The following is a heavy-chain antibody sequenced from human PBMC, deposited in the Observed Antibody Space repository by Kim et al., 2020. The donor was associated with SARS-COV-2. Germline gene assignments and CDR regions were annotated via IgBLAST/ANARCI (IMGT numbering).Heavy chain of an antibody. D-gene: IGHD1-26*01. CDR2: IYYSGST. CDR1: GGSISSGGYY. V-gene: IGHV4-31*03. J-gene: IGHJ2*01. Sequence: SETLSLTCTVSGGSISSGGYYWSWIRQHPGKGLEWIGYIYYSGSTYYNPSLKSRVTISVDTSKNQFSLKLSSVTAADTAVYYCARDQRVSRIVGAVGRYFDLWGRGTLVTVSS. CDR3: ARDQRVSRIVGAVGRYFDL.